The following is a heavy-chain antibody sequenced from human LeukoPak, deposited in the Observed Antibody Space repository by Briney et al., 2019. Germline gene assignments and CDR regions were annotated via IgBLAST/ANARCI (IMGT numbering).Heavy chain of an antibody. V-gene: IGHV4-30-4*08. CDR1: GGSISSGDYY. Sequence: PSETLSLTCTVSGGSISSGDYYWSWIRQPPGKGLEWIGYIYYSGSTYYNPSLKSRVTISVDTSKNQFSLKLSSVTAADTAVYYCASWESSGYYKGDYWGRGTLVTVSS. J-gene: IGHJ4*02. CDR2: IYYSGST. D-gene: IGHD3-22*01. CDR3: ASWESSGYYKGDY.